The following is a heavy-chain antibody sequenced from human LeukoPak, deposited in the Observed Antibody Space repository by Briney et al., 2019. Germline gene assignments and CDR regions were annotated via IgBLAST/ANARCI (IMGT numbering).Heavy chain of an antibody. Sequence: GGSLRLSCAASGFTFSSYGMHWVRQAPGKGLEWVAVISYDGSNKYYADSVKGRFTISRDNSKNTLYLQMNSLRAEDTAVYYCAKAPVYDSSGLDYWGQGTLVTVSS. V-gene: IGHV3-30*18. D-gene: IGHD3-22*01. CDR1: GFTFSSYG. CDR2: ISYDGSNK. J-gene: IGHJ4*02. CDR3: AKAPVYDSSGLDY.